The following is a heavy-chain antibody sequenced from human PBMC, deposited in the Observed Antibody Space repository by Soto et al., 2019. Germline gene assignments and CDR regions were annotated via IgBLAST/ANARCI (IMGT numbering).Heavy chain of an antibody. CDR2: INPSGGST. J-gene: IGHJ6*02. CDR3: AREAAPAATPYYYYYGMDV. Sequence: ASVKVSCKASGYTFTSYYMHWVRQAPGQGLKWMGIINPSGGSTSYAQKFQGRVTMTRDTSTSTVYMELSSLRSEDTAVYYCAREAAPAATPYYYYYGMDVWGQGTTVTVSS. V-gene: IGHV1-46*01. CDR1: GYTFTSYY. D-gene: IGHD2-15*01.